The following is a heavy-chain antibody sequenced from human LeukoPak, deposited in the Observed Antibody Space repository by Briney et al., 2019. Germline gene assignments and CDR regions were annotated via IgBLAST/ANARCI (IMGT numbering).Heavy chain of an antibody. CDR3: ARTDGNSIVFFDY. J-gene: IGHJ4*02. Sequence: ASVKVSCKASGGTFSSYAISWVRQAPGQGLEWMGRIIPILGIANYAQKFQGRVTITADKSTSTAYMEPSSLRSEDTAVYYCARTDGNSIVFFDYWGQGTLVTVSS. D-gene: IGHD4-23*01. CDR1: GGTFSSYA. V-gene: IGHV1-69*04. CDR2: IIPILGIA.